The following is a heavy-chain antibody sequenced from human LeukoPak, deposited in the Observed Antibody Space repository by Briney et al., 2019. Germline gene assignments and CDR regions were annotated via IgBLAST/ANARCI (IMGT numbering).Heavy chain of an antibody. V-gene: IGHV4-4*07. CDR2: IYTSGST. D-gene: IGHD3-3*02. CDR3: ARGLAEIDY. CDR1: GCTISSYY. Sequence: SETLSLTCTVSGCTISSYYGSWIRQPAGKGLEWIGRIYTSGSTNYNPSLKSRVTMSVDTSKNQFSLKLSSVTAADTDVYYSARGLAEIDYWGQGTLVTVSS. J-gene: IGHJ4*02.